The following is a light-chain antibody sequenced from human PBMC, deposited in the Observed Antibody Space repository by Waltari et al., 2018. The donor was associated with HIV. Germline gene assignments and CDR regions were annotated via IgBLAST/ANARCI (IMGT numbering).Light chain of an antibody. CDR1: STNIGSYNL. J-gene: IGLJ2*01. V-gene: IGLV2-23*02. CDR2: EVN. Sequence: ASVSGSPGQSIIISCTGTSTNIGSYNLVSWYQQHPGKAPKVIIYEVNKRPSGVSNRFSGSTSGSTASLTISGLQAEDEADYYCCSYAGSSNVVFGGGTKLTVL. CDR3: CSYAGSSNVV.